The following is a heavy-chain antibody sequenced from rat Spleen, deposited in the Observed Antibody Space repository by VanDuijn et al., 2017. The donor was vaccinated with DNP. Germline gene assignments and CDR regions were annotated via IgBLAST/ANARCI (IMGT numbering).Heavy chain of an antibody. Sequence: EVQLVESGGGLVQPGRSLKLSCAASGFTFNNYYMAWVRQAPKKGLEWVASITNEGSSTYFGDSVKGRFTISRDNAKSTLYLQMDSLRSEDTATYYCASRAPGDYFYGGYFDYWGQGVMVTVSS. CDR2: ITNEGSST. CDR3: ASRAPGDYFYGGYFDY. CDR1: GFTFNNYY. D-gene: IGHD1-6*01. J-gene: IGHJ2*01. V-gene: IGHV5-22*01.